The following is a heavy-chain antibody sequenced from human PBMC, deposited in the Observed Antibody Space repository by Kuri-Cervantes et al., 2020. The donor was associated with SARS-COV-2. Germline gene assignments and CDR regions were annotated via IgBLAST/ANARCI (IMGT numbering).Heavy chain of an antibody. CDR2: ISSSSSYI. CDR3: ARGSSSTYFDY. CDR1: GFTFNSYS. J-gene: IGHJ4*02. Sequence: GGSLRLSCAASGFTFNSYSMDWVRQAPGKGLEWVSSISSSSSYIYYADSVKGRFTISRDNAKNSLYLQMNSLRAEDTAVYYCARGSSSTYFDYWGQGTLVTVSS. D-gene: IGHD6-6*01. V-gene: IGHV3-21*01.